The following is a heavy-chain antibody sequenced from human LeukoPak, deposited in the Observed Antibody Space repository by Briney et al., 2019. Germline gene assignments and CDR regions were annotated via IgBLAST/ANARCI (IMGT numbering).Heavy chain of an antibody. D-gene: IGHD1-26*01. CDR1: GGSVSSGSYY. J-gene: IGHJ4*02. CDR3: ARNLGQYSGSYPFGY. CDR2: IYTSGST. Sequence: PSETLSLTCTVSGGSVSSGSYYWSWIRQPPGKGLEWIGRIYTSGSTNYNPSLKSRVTMSVDTSKNQFSLKLSSVTAADTAVYYCARNLGQYSGSYPFGYWGQGTLVTVSS. V-gene: IGHV4-61*01.